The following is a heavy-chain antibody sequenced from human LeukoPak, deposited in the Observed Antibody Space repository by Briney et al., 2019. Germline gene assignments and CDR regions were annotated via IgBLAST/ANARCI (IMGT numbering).Heavy chain of an antibody. Sequence: SETLSLTCTVSGGSISSGGYYWSWIRQHPGKGLEWIGYIYYSGSTYYNSSLKSRVTISVDTSKNQFSLKLSSVTAADTAVYYCARVGPRDAFDIWGQGTMVTVSS. CDR2: IYYSGST. V-gene: IGHV4-31*03. CDR3: ARVGPRDAFDI. J-gene: IGHJ3*02. CDR1: GGSISSGGYY.